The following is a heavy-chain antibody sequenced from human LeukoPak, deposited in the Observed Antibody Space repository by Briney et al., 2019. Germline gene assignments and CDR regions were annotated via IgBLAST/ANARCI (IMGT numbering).Heavy chain of an antibody. V-gene: IGHV4-39*01. J-gene: IGHJ4*02. CDR3: ARHSLGNLFDY. CDR1: GGSISSSSYY. Sequence: PSETLSLTCTVSGGSISSSSYYWGWIRQPPGKGLEWIGSIYYSGSTYYNPSLKSRVTISVDTSKNQFSLKLSSVTAADTSVYYCARHSLGNLFDYWGRGTLVTVSS. D-gene: IGHD7-27*01. CDR2: IYYSGST.